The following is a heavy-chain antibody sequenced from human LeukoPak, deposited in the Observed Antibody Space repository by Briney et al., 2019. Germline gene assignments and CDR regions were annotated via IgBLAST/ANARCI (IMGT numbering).Heavy chain of an antibody. Sequence: SVKVSCKASGGTFSGYAISWVRQAPGQGLEWMGGIIPIFGTANYAQKFQGRVTITADESTSTAYMELSSLRSEDTAVYYCARAYYDSSGYGPITLDAFDIWGQGTMVTVSS. J-gene: IGHJ3*02. CDR1: GGTFSGYA. CDR2: IIPIFGTA. CDR3: ARAYYDSSGYGPITLDAFDI. V-gene: IGHV1-69*13. D-gene: IGHD3-22*01.